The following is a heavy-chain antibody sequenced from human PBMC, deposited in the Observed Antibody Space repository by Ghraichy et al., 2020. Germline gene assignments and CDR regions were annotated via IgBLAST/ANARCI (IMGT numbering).Heavy chain of an antibody. CDR2: ISHDGGSK. D-gene: IGHD6-13*01. CDR3: ARDIKSSSWSYYFYAMDV. Sequence: GESLNISCAASGFTFSTYSMHWVRQAPGKGLEWVAVISHDGGSKYYADSVKGRFTISRDNSKNTLYRQMNSLRVGDAAVYYCARDIKSSSWSYYFYAMDVWGQGTTVTGSS. J-gene: IGHJ6*02. V-gene: IGHV3-30-3*01. CDR1: GFTFSTYS.